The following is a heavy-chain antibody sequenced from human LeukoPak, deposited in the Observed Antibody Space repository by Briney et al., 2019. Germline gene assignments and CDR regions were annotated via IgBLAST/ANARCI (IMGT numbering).Heavy chain of an antibody. CDR1: VYTFTSYA. CDR2: INDGNGNT. Sequence: ASVTVSCKASVYTFTSYALYWGRQAPGQRLEWMGWINDGNGNTKYSQKFQGRVPITRDTSASTAYMALRSLRSEDTAVYYCARTPSGSSDYWGQGTLVTVSS. V-gene: IGHV1-3*01. CDR3: ARTPSGSSDY. D-gene: IGHD6-19*01. J-gene: IGHJ4*02.